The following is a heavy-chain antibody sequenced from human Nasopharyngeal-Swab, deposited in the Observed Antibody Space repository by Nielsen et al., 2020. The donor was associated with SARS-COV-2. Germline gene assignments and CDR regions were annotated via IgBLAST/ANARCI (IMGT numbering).Heavy chain of an antibody. J-gene: IGHJ4*02. CDR2: IYPDQFES. D-gene: IGHD3/OR15-3a*01. V-gene: IGHV5-51*01. Sequence: KVSRRCSGYTLGNYWFDGLGQLPAKGREWMAIIYPDQFESSYSPSFQGQITIPADKSINTAYLQWNSLRASDTAMYYCARQPGFWTGYYFDSWGQGTLVTVSS. CDR1: GYTLGNYW. CDR3: ARQPGFWTGYYFDS.